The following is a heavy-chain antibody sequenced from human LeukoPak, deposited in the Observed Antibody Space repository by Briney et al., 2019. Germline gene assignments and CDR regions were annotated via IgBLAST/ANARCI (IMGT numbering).Heavy chain of an antibody. CDR2: IIPIFGTA. J-gene: IGHJ3*02. Sequence: GASVKVSCKASGGTFSSYAISWVRQAPGQGLEWMGGIIPIFGTANYAQKFQGRVTITADESTSIAYMELSSLRSEDTAVYYCARGLFGSSSNDAFDIWGQGTMVTVSS. CDR1: GGTFSSYA. D-gene: IGHD6-13*01. V-gene: IGHV1-69*13. CDR3: ARGLFGSSSNDAFDI.